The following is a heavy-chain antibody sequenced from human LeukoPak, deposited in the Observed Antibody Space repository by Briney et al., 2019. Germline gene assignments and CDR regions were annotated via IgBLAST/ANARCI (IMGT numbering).Heavy chain of an antibody. CDR1: GFTFSSYA. CDR3: AKDPGSVDTAMGFDY. J-gene: IGHJ4*02. D-gene: IGHD5-18*01. V-gene: IGHV3-23*01. Sequence: GGSLTLSYAASGFTFSSYAMSWVRQAPGQGLEGVSAIRGSGGRTYYADSVKGRLTISRHNSKTTLYLQMNSRRAEDTPVYYCAKDPGSVDTAMGFDYWGQGTLVTVSS. CDR2: IRGSGGRT.